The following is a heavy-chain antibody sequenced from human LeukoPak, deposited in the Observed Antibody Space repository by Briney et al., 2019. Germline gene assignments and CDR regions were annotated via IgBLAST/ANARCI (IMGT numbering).Heavy chain of an antibody. J-gene: IGHJ5*02. CDR2: INHSGST. CDR1: GFTFSSYA. CDR3: ARGILGWFDP. V-gene: IGHV4-34*01. Sequence: GSLRLSCAASGFTFSSYAMSWIRQPPGKGLEWIGEINHSGSTNYNPSLKSRVTISVDTSKNQFSLKLSSVTAADTAVYYCARGILGWFDPWGQGTLVTVSS. D-gene: IGHD3-16*01.